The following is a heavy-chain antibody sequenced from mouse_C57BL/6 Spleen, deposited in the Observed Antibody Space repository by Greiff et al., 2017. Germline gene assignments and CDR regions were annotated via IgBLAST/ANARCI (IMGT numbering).Heavy chain of an antibody. J-gene: IGHJ2*01. V-gene: IGHV14-1*01. CDR1: GFNIKGYY. Sequence: EVQLQESGAELVRPGASVKLSCTASGFNIKGYYMHWVKQRPAQGLEWIGRIDPEDGDTDYAPKFQGKATMTADTSSNTAYMQLSSLTSEDSAVYYCARSGGNYPYFDYWGQGTTLTVSS. D-gene: IGHD2-1*01. CDR3: ARSGGNYPYFDY. CDR2: IDPEDGDT.